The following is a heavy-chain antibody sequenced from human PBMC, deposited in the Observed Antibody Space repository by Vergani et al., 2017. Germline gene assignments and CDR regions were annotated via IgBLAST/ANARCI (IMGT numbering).Heavy chain of an antibody. V-gene: IGHV1-69*01. J-gene: IGHJ4*02. Sequence: QVQLVQSGAEVKKPGSSVKVSCKASGGTFSSYAISWVRQAPGQGLEWMGGIIPIFGTANYAQKFQGRVTITADESTSTAYMELSSLRSEDTAVYYCAREGERITMVRGAASGFDYWGQGTLVTVSS. D-gene: IGHD3-10*01. CDR3: AREGERITMVRGAASGFDY. CDR2: IIPIFGTA. CDR1: GGTFSSYA.